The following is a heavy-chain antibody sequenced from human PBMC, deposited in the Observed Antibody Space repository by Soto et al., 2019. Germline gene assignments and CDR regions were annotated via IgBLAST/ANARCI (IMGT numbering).Heavy chain of an antibody. D-gene: IGHD1-7*01. CDR1: GFTFSSYG. CDR2: ISYDGSNK. CDR3: ARFRNYAMGAFDY. Sequence: GGSLRLSCAASGFTFSSYGMHWVRQAPGKGLEWVAVISYDGSNKYYADSVKGRFTISRDNSKNTLYLQMNSLRAEDTAVYYCARFRNYAMGAFDYWGQGTLVTVSS. J-gene: IGHJ4*02. V-gene: IGHV3-30*03.